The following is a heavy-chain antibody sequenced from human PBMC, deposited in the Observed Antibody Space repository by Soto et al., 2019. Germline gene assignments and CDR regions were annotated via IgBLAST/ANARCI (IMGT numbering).Heavy chain of an antibody. CDR3: ARGSSDFWSGPYHDAFDI. Sequence: ASVKVSCKASGYTFTGYYMHWVRQAHGQGREWMGWINPNSGGTNYAQKFQGWVTMTRDTSISTAYMELSRLRSDDTAVYYCARGSSDFWSGPYHDAFDIWGQGTMVTVSS. CDR2: INPNSGGT. V-gene: IGHV1-2*04. J-gene: IGHJ3*02. CDR1: GYTFTGYY. D-gene: IGHD3-3*01.